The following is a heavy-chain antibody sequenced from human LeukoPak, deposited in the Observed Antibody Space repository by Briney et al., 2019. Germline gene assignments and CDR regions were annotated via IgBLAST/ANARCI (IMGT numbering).Heavy chain of an antibody. D-gene: IGHD3-22*01. V-gene: IGHV1-69*04. J-gene: IGHJ4*02. Sequence: SVKVSCKASGGTSNSHAISWVRQAPGQGLEWMGRIIPNLGATNRAQNFRDRVTLTADKSTNTAYMELTSLTSDDTAVYYCATTNDGGGYQWGDFFDFWGQGTLVTVSS. CDR2: IIPNLGAT. CDR3: ATTNDGGGYQWGDFFDF. CDR1: GGTSNSHA.